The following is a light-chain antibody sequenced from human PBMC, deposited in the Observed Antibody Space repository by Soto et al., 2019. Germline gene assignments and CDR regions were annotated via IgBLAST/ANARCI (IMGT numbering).Light chain of an antibody. V-gene: IGLV2-8*01. CDR3: SSYAGSSNV. CDR1: SSDFGGYNY. J-gene: IGLJ1*01. CDR2: EVN. Sequence: QSPLTPPPSASGSPGQSVAISCTGTSSDFGGYNYVSWYQQHPGKAPKLMIYEVNKRPSGVPDRFSGSKSGNTASLTVSGLQAEDEADYYCSSYAGSSNVFGTGTKVT.